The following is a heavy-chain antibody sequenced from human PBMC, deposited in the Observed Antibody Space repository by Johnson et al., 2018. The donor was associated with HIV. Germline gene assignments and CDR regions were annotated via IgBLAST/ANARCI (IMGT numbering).Heavy chain of an antibody. CDR1: GFTFSTYA. D-gene: IGHD4-17*01. V-gene: IGHV3-15*01. J-gene: IGHJ3*02. Sequence: VQLVESGGGVVQPGRSLRLSCAASGFTFSTYAMHWVRQAPGKGLEWVGRIKSKTDGGTTDYAAPVKGRFTISRDDSKNTLYLQMNSLRVEDTALYYCARPADYGDYSRDAFDIWGQGTMVTVSS. CDR3: ARPADYGDYSRDAFDI. CDR2: IKSKTDGGTT.